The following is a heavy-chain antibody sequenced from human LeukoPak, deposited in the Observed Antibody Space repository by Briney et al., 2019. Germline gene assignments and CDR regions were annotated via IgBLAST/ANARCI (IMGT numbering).Heavy chain of an antibody. D-gene: IGHD3-22*01. J-gene: IGHJ5*02. CDR2: ISGSGGST. CDR3: AKDVYSSDITNWFDP. CDR1: GFTFSSYA. Sequence: PGGSLRLSCAASGFTFSSYAMSWVRQAPGKGLEWVSAISGSGGSTYYADSVKGRFTISRDNSKNTLYLQMNSLRAEDTAVYYCAKDVYSSDITNWFDPWGQGTLVTVSS. V-gene: IGHV3-23*01.